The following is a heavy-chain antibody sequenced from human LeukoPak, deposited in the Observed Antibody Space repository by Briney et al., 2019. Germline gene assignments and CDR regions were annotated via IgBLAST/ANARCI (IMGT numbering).Heavy chain of an antibody. CDR1: GGSISSGTHY. D-gene: IGHD1-7*01. V-gene: IGHV4-61*02. J-gene: IGHJ3*02. CDR3: ARRWNYKDAFDI. CDR2: IFTSGSP. Sequence: PSETLSLTCDVSGGSISSGTHYWTWVRQPVGKGLEWLGRIFTSGSPTYNSSLKSRLTTPLDKSKNQFSLKLTSVTAADTAVYYCARRWNYKDAFDIWGQGTMVTVSS.